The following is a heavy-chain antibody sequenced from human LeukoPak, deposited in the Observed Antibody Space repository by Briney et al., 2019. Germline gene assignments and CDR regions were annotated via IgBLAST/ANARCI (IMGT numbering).Heavy chain of an antibody. D-gene: IGHD3-10*01. J-gene: IGHJ4*02. CDR2: INHSGST. Sequence: ETLSLTCAVYGGSFSGYYWSWIRQPPGKGLEWIGEINHSGSTNYNPSLKSRVTISVDTSKNQFSLKLSSVTAADTAVHYCARQPYYYGSGSSNFDYWGQGTLVTVSS. CDR3: ARQPYYYGSGSSNFDY. CDR1: GGSFSGYY. V-gene: IGHV4-34*01.